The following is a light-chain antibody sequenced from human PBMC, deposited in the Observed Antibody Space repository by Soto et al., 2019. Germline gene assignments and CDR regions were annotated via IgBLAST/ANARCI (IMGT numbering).Light chain of an antibody. J-gene: IGLJ1*01. Sequence: QSVLTQPASVSGSPGQSITISCTGTSSDVCGYNYVSWYQQHPGKAPKLMIYDVSNRPSGVSNRFSGSKSGNTASLTISGLQAEDEADYYCSSYTSSRGVFGTGTKLTVL. CDR3: SSYTSSRGV. V-gene: IGLV2-14*01. CDR2: DVS. CDR1: SSDVCGYNY.